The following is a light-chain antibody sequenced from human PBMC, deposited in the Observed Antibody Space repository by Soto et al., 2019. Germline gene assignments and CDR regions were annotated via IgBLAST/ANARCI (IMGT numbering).Light chain of an antibody. CDR2: DAS. CDR3: QQRSNSPPLFT. CDR1: QSVSSY. Sequence: EIVLTQSPATLSLSPGERATLSCRASQSVSSYLACYQQKPGQAPRLLIYDASNRATGIPARFSGSGSGTDFPLTSSSLEPEDFAVYYCQQRSNSPPLFTFGPGNTVHIQ. V-gene: IGKV3-11*01. J-gene: IGKJ3*01.